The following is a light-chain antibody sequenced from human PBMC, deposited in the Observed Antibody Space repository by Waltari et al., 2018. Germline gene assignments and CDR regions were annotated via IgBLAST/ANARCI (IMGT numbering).Light chain of an antibody. CDR1: QDINNY. CDR2: DAS. V-gene: IGKV1-33*01. Sequence: DIQMTQSPSSLSASVGDRVPITCQASQDINNYLSWYQQKPGKAPKLLIYDASTLEPGVPSRFSGSGSGTDFTFTISSLQPEDIATYYCQQYDDLPRTFGQGTKLEIK. CDR3: QQYDDLPRT. J-gene: IGKJ2*01.